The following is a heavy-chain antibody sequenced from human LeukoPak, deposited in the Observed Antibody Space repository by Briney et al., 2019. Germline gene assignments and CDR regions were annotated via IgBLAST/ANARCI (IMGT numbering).Heavy chain of an antibody. J-gene: IGHJ3*02. CDR1: GGSISSYY. CDR3: AREGLRFDAFDI. Sequence: SETLSLTCTVSGGSISSYYWSWIRQPPGKGLEWIGYIYYSGSTNYNPSLKSRVTISVDTSKNQFSLKLSSVTAADTAVYYCAREGLRFDAFDIWGQGTMVTVSS. D-gene: IGHD5/OR15-5a*01. CDR2: IYYSGST. V-gene: IGHV4-59*01.